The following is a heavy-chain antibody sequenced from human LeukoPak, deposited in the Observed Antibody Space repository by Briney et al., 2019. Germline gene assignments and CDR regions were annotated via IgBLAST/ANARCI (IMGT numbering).Heavy chain of an antibody. CDR1: GFTVSGNY. CDR2: IYSGGST. D-gene: IGHD2-2*01. J-gene: IGHJ6*02. CDR3: ASPSSTYYYYGMDV. Sequence: GGSLRFSSAASGFTVSGNYMSWVRQAPGKGLEWVSVIYSGGSTYYADSVKGRFTISRDNSKNTLYLQMNSLRAEDAAVYYCASPSSTYYYYGMDVWGQGTTVTVSS. V-gene: IGHV3-66*01.